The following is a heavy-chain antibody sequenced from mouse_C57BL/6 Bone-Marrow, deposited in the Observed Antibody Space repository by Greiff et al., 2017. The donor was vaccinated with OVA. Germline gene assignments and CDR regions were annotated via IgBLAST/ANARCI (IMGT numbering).Heavy chain of an antibody. CDR1: GFTITDYY. D-gene: IGHD2-2*01. V-gene: IGHV14-1*01. CDR2: IDPEDGDT. J-gene: IGHJ1*03. Sequence: EVQLKESGAELVRPGASVKLSCTASGFTITDYYMHWVKQRPDQGLEWIGGIDPEDGDTDYAPKFKGKATLTADTSSNTAYLQLSSLTSEDTAVYYCTPYLLWLAPSWYFDVWGTGTTVTVSS. CDR3: TPYLLWLAPSWYFDV.